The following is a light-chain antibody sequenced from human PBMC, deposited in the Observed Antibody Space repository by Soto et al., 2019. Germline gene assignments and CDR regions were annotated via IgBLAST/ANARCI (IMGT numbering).Light chain of an antibody. CDR2: QTS. Sequence: EIVLTQSPATLSSFPGDRVTLSCRASQYINTRLAWYQHRPGQAPRLLIYQTSIRAAGIPARFSASGAGTDVTLTISDVQPEDFALYYCHQRQSWPRTVGQGTKVDI. CDR1: QYINTR. CDR3: HQRQSWPRT. V-gene: IGKV3-11*01. J-gene: IGKJ1*01.